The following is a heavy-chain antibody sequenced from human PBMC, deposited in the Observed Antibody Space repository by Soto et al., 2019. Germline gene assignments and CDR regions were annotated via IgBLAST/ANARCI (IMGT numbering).Heavy chain of an antibody. D-gene: IGHD2-15*01. CDR3: ARCYCSVGSCFTCWHFDL. Sequence: QVQVVQSGAEVKKPGASVKVACKASGYSFDTFGMSWVRQAPGQGLEWMGWISIEKGDTNSAQKFHDRVTLTTDTSTSTAYMELRSLTSDDTAVYYCARCYCSVGSCFTCWHFDLWGRGTLVTVS. CDR1: GYSFDTFG. J-gene: IGHJ2*01. V-gene: IGHV1-18*01. CDR2: ISIEKGDT.